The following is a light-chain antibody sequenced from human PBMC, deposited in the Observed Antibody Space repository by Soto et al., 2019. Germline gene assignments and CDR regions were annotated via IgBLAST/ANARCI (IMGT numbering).Light chain of an antibody. CDR3: RSFSTTSTLYV. J-gene: IGLJ1*01. CDR1: NSDVGGHNY. Sequence: HSVLTQPASVSGSPGQSITISCTGTNSDVGGHNYVSWYQHHPGKAPKLMIYEVSNRPSGVSNRFSGSKSRNTASLTISGLQAGDEADYHCRSFSTTSTLYVFGTGTKVTVL. V-gene: IGLV2-14*01. CDR2: EVS.